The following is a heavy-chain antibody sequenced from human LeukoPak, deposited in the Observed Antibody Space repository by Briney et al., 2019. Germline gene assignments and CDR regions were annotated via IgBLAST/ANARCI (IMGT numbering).Heavy chain of an antibody. J-gene: IGHJ4*02. D-gene: IGHD1-20*01. CDR3: ARIGYNWNVFDY. V-gene: IGHV3-48*03. Sequence: GGSLRLSCAASGFTFSRYEMNWGRQAPGKGLEWVSYIGSSGSRIYYADSVKGRFTISRDNAKNLLYLHINSLRAEDTAVYYCARIGYNWNVFDYWGQGTLVTVSS. CDR2: IGSSGSRI. CDR1: GFTFSRYE.